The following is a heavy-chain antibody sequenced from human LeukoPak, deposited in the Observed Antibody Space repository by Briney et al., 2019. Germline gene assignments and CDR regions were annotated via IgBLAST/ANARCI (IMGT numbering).Heavy chain of an antibody. CDR3: ARATREEYCSSTSCYGRTSSYGMDV. V-gene: IGHV3-13*01. D-gene: IGHD2-2*01. J-gene: IGHJ6*02. Sequence: PGGSLRLSCAASGFTFSSYDMHWVRHATGKGLEWVSAIGTAGDTYYPGSVKGRFTISRENAKNSLYLQMNSLRAGDTAVYYCARATREEYCSSTSCYGRTSSYGMDVWGQGTTVTVSS. CDR2: IGTAGDT. CDR1: GFTFSSYD.